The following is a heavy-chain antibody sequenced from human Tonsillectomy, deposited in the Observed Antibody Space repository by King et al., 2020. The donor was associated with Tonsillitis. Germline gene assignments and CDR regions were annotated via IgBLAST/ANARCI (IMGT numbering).Heavy chain of an antibody. CDR1: VGSITTNDYS. J-gene: IGHJ4*02. V-gene: IGHV4-30-2*01. D-gene: IGHD5-12*01. CDR3: ARTSRGYSGYGHFDF. Sequence: QLQKSGSGGVEPSQTLSLTCTVSVGSITTNDYSWSWLRQPPGKGLGWIGYILHNGATFSNPSLSGRFTMSVDRSKNQFSLAVHSVNAADTAVYYCARTSRGYSGYGHFDFWGQGVLVPVSS. CDR2: ILHNGAT.